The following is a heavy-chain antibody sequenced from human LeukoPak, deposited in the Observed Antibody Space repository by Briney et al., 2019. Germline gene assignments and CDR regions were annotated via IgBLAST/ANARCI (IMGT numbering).Heavy chain of an antibody. CDR3: ARDRYYYDSSGYYTRGFDY. CDR1: GGSISSYY. V-gene: IGHV4-59*01. CDR2: IYYSGST. D-gene: IGHD3-22*01. Sequence: SETLSLTCTVSGGSISSYYWSWIRQPPGKGLEWIGYIYYSGSTNYNHSLKSRVTISVDTSKNQFSLKLSSVTAADTAVYYCARDRYYYDSSGYYTRGFDYWGQGTVVTVSS. J-gene: IGHJ4*02.